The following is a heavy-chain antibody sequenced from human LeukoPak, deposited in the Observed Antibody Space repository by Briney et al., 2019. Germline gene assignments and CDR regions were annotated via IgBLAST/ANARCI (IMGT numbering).Heavy chain of an antibody. J-gene: IGHJ6*03. Sequence: GESLKISCKGSGYSFTSYWIGWVRQLPGKGLEWMGIIYPGDSDTRYSPSFQGQVTISADKSISTAYLQFSNRKASDTAMYYCARRAPYYYYMDVWGKGTTVTVSS. V-gene: IGHV5-51*01. CDR2: IYPGDSDT. CDR3: ARRAPYYYYMDV. CDR1: GYSFTSYW.